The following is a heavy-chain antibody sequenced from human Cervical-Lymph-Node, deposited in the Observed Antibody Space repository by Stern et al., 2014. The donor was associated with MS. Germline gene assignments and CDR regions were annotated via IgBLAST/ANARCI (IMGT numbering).Heavy chain of an antibody. V-gene: IGHV4-39*01. CDR2: VTYSGRT. Sequence: QLQLQESGPGLVKPSETLSLMCTISGGSINSNSYYWGWIRQPPGEGLEWIGSVTYSGRTYFNPSLQSRVTISVDTSKIQFFPNLGSVTAADTAVYYCARIHPAFANQGYWGRGILVSVPS. CDR1: GGSINSNSYY. CDR3: ARIHPAFANQGY. D-gene: IGHD3-16*01. J-gene: IGHJ4*02.